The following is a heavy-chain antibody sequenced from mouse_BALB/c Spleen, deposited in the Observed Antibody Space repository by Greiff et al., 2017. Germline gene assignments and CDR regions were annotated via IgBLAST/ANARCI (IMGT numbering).Heavy chain of an antibody. CDR2: ISNGGGST. D-gene: IGHD2-14*01. J-gene: IGHJ3*01. CDR1: GFTFSSYT. V-gene: IGHV5-12-2*01. CDR3: ARRGYDGGLAY. Sequence: EVKLEESGGGLVQPGGSLKLSCAASGFTFSSYTMSWVRQTPEKRLEWVAYISNGGGSTYYPDTVKGRFTISRDNAKNTLYLQMSSLKSEDTAMYYCARRGYDGGLAYWGQGTLVTVSA.